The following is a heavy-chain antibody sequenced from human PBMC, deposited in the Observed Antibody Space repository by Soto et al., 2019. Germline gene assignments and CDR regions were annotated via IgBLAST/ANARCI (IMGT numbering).Heavy chain of an antibody. V-gene: IGHV3-23*01. Sequence: GGSLRLSCAASGFTFSSYAMSWVRQAPGKGLEWVSGIRGSGGSTDYADFVKGRFTISRDNWRNTLYLQMNSLRPEDTALYYCARHYYGSGSYYNIETYYGMDVWGQGTTVTVSS. CDR1: GFTFSSYA. CDR3: ARHYYGSGSYYNIETYYGMDV. D-gene: IGHD3-10*01. CDR2: IRGSGGST. J-gene: IGHJ6*02.